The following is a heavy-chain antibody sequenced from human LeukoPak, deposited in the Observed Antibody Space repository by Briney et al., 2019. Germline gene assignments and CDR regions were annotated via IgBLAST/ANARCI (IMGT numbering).Heavy chain of an antibody. CDR1: GFTFSSYW. Sequence: GGSLRLSCAASGFTFSSYWMTWVRQAPGKGLEWVSGISPSGDIKYYVDSVKGRFTVSRDNSKNTLYLQINSLRDEDTAVYYCAKDDAWLQYNDWGQGTLVTVSS. CDR3: AKDDAWLQYND. D-gene: IGHD5-24*01. V-gene: IGHV3-23*01. CDR2: ISPSGDIK. J-gene: IGHJ4*02.